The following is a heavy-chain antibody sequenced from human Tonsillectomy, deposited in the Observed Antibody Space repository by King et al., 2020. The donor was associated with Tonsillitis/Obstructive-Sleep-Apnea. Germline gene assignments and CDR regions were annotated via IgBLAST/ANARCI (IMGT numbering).Heavy chain of an antibody. CDR2: IDPSDYYT. CDR3: ARGEVTGTLGEFDS. Sequence: QLVQSGAEAKKPGESLSISCKGSGYTFMDYWITWVRQMPGKGLEWVGRIDPSDYYTNYSPSFEGHVTMSTDNSVSTASLQWRSLTASDSGIYYCARGEVTGTLGEFDSWGPGTLVTVSS. CDR1: GYTFMDYW. D-gene: IGHD1-7*01. J-gene: IGHJ4*02. V-gene: IGHV5-10-1*03.